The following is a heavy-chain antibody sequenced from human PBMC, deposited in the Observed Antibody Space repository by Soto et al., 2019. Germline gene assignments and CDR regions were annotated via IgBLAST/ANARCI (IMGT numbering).Heavy chain of an antibody. V-gene: IGHV3-53*01. J-gene: IGHJ4*02. CDR2: IYSGGST. Sequence: GGSLRLSCAASGFTVSSNYMSWVRQAPGKGLEWVSVIYSGGSTHYADSVKGRFTISRDNSKNTLYLQMNSLRAEDTAVYYCARGIAAAGSHHFDYWGQGTLVTVSS. D-gene: IGHD6-13*01. CDR3: ARGIAAAGSHHFDY. CDR1: GFTVSSNY.